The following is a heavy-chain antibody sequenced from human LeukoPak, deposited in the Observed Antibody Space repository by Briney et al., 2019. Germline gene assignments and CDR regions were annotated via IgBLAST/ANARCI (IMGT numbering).Heavy chain of an antibody. J-gene: IGHJ4*02. CDR3: ASSGYYDSSIFDY. CDR1: GFNVSSNY. CDR2: IYSGGST. V-gene: IGHV3-53*04. D-gene: IGHD3-22*01. Sequence: GGSLRLSCGASGFNVSSNYMSWVRQAPGKGLEWVSVIYSGGSTYYADSVKGRFTISRHNSENTLYLQMNSLRPEDTAVYYCASSGYYDSSIFDYWGQGTLVTVSS.